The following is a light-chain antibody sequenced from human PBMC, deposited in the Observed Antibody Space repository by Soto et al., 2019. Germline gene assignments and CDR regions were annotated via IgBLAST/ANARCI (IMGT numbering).Light chain of an antibody. CDR1: QSVSSY. Sequence: ESVLTQAPATLSLSPGERATLSCRASQSVSSYFAWYQQKPGQAPRLLIYDASNRATGIPARFSGSGSGTDFTLTISSLEPADFAVYYCQQRGNWPLTFGQGTKVDI. CDR3: QQRGNWPLT. J-gene: IGKJ1*01. V-gene: IGKV3-11*01. CDR2: DAS.